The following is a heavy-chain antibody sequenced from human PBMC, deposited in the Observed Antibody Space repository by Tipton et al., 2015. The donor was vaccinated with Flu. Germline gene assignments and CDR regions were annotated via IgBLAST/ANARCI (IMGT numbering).Heavy chain of an antibody. J-gene: IGHJ6*02. Sequence: LRLSCTVSGDSISTTIYNWGWVRQPPGKGLEWIGSIYYSGTTYYNPSLKSRVTISVDSSKNEFSLTLASLTAADTAVYYCARDLWNDRRAYYYYGVDVWGQGTTVTVSS. V-gene: IGHV4-39*07. CDR2: IYYSGTT. D-gene: IGHD1-1*01. CDR1: GDSISTTIYN. CDR3: ARDLWNDRRAYYYYGVDV.